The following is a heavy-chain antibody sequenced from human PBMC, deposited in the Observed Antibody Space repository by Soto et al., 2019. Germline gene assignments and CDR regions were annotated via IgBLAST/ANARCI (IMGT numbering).Heavy chain of an antibody. D-gene: IGHD3-22*01. CDR3: ARARQDSSGLYYFDY. CDR2: IYYSGST. V-gene: IGHV4-31*03. J-gene: IGHJ4*02. Sequence: PSETLSLTCTVSGGSISSGGYYWSWIRQHPGKGLEWIGYIYYSGSTYYNPSLKSRVTISVDTSKNQFSLKLSSVTAADTAVYYCARARQDSSGLYYFDYWGQGTLVTVSS. CDR1: GGSISSGGYY.